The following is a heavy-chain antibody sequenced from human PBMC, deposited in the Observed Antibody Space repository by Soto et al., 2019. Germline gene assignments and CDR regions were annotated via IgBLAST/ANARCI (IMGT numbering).Heavy chain of an antibody. D-gene: IGHD4-17*01. CDR2: ISYDGSNK. CDR3: AKDGPQGLPYD. J-gene: IGHJ4*02. V-gene: IGHV3-30*18. CDR1: GFTFSSYG. Sequence: QVQLVESVGGVVQPGRSLRLSCAASGFTFSSYGMHWVRQAPGKGLEWVAVISYDGSNKYYADSVKGRFTISRDNSKNTLYLQMNSLRAEDTAVYYCAKDGPQGLPYDWGQGTLVTVSS.